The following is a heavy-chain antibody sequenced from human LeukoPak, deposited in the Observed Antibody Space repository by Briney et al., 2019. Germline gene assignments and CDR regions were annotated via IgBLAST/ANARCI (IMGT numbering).Heavy chain of an antibody. J-gene: IGHJ4*02. Sequence: GGSLRLSCVASGFTVSANYMSWVRQAPGKGLECASVIYSTGSTNYADSVKGRFTISRDNSKNTLYLQMNNLRAEDTAVYYCAGYSSGRQIYYFDYWGQGTLVTVSS. CDR1: GFTVSANY. V-gene: IGHV3-66*01. D-gene: IGHD6-19*01. CDR2: IYSTGST. CDR3: AGYSSGRQIYYFDY.